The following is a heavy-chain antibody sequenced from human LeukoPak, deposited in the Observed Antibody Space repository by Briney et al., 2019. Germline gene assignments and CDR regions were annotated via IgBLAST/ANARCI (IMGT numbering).Heavy chain of an antibody. Sequence: GGSLRLSCAASGFTFSSYSMNWVRQAPGKGLEWVSSISSSSYIYYADSVKGRFTISRDNAKNSLYLQMNSLSAEDTAVYYCARDGYCSSTSCSHYYYYGMDVWGKGTTVTVSS. D-gene: IGHD2-2*01. V-gene: IGHV3-21*01. J-gene: IGHJ6*04. CDR2: ISSSSYI. CDR3: ARDGYCSSTSCSHYYYYGMDV. CDR1: GFTFSSYS.